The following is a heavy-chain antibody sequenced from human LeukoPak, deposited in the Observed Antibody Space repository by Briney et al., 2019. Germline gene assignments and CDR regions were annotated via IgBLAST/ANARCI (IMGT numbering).Heavy chain of an antibody. CDR1: GGSFSGYY. V-gene: IGHV4-34*01. Sequence: PETLSLTCAVYGGSFSGYYWSWIRQPPGKGLEWIGEINHSRGTNYNPSRKSRVTISVDTPKNQFSLKLSSVTAADTAVYYCASGQLVLFDYWGQGTLVTVSS. D-gene: IGHD6-6*01. J-gene: IGHJ4*02. CDR2: INHSRGT. CDR3: ASGQLVLFDY.